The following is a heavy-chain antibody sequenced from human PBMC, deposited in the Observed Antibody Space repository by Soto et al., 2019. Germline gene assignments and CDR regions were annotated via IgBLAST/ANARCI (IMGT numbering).Heavy chain of an antibody. J-gene: IGHJ6*02. Sequence: GGSLRLSCAASGFTFSSYAMHWVRQAPGKGLEWVAVISYDGSNKYYADSVKGRFTISRDNSKNTLYLQMNSLRAEDTAVYYCARDPDIVVVPAAISYGMDVWGQGTTVTVSS. V-gene: IGHV3-30-3*01. CDR2: ISYDGSNK. CDR1: GFTFSSYA. CDR3: ARDPDIVVVPAAISYGMDV. D-gene: IGHD2-2*01.